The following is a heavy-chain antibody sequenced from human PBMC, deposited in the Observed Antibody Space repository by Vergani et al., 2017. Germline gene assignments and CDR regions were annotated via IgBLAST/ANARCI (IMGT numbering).Heavy chain of an antibody. CDR3: AGQMTTVTTDWYFDL. CDR2: IYSSGST. D-gene: IGHD4-17*01. Sequence: QVQLQESGPGLVKPSETLSLTCTVSGGSISSHYWSWIRQPPGKGLEWIWYIYSSGSTNYNPSLKSRVPISVDTSKNQFSLKLSSVTAADTAVYYCAGQMTTVTTDWYFDLWGRGTLVTVSS. CDR1: GGSISSHY. V-gene: IGHV4-59*11. J-gene: IGHJ2*01.